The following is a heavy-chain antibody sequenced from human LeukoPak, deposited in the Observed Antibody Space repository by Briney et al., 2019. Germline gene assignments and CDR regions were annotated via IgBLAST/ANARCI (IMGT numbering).Heavy chain of an antibody. V-gene: IGHV4-39*01. CDR3: ARHRYCTSTSRRTPNPYYFDY. J-gene: IGHJ4*02. Sequence: PSETLSLTCTVSGDSISSSSYYWGWIRQPPGKGLEWIGSIYYSGSTYYNPSLQSRVTISVDTSKNQFSLKLSSVTAADTAVYYCARHRYCTSTSRRTPNPYYFDYWGQGTLVTVSS. CDR1: GDSISSSSYY. CDR2: IYYSGST. D-gene: IGHD2-2*01.